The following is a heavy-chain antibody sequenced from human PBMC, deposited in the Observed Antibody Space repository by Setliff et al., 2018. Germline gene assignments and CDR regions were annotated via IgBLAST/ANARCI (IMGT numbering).Heavy chain of an antibody. CDR2: ISGSGRNT. CDR3: AKEDYPDSSGYYYETPWFDP. Sequence: PGGSLRLSCAGSGFIFGSYWMHWVRQAPGKGLVWVSGISGSGRNTYYADSVKGRFTISRDNSQNTVFLQVNSLRPEDSAVYYCAKEDYPDSSGYYYETPWFDPWGQGTLVTVSS. V-gene: IGHV3-23*01. J-gene: IGHJ5*02. D-gene: IGHD3-22*01. CDR1: GFIFGSYW.